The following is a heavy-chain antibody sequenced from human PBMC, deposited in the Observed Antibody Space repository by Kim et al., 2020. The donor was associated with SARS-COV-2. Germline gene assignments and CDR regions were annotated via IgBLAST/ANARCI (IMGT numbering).Heavy chain of an antibody. Sequence: SETLSLTCTVSGGSFSTSSYYWDWIRQPTGKGLVWNGGFYYTGTMYFNPSLKSRVTISVDTSKKQFSLKLTSVTAAATAVYYGARRSRGDGCAGYWGQGT. J-gene: IGHJ4*03. V-gene: IGHV4-39*01. CDR2: FYYTGTM. CDR1: GGSFSTSSYY. D-gene: IGHD3-16*01. CDR3: ARRSRGDGCAGY.